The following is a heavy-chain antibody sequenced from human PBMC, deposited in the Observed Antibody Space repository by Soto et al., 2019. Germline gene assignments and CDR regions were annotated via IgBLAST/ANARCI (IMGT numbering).Heavy chain of an antibody. CDR3: ASPIGSGETLGALDI. D-gene: IGHD7-27*01. CDR1: GYSFTSYW. Sequence: GESLKISCKGSGYSFTSYWIGWVRQMPGKGLEWMGIIYPGDSDTRYSPSFQGQVTISADKSISTAYLQWSSLKASDTAMYYCASPIGSGETLGALDIWGQGTMVTVSS. V-gene: IGHV5-51*01. J-gene: IGHJ3*02. CDR2: IYPGDSDT.